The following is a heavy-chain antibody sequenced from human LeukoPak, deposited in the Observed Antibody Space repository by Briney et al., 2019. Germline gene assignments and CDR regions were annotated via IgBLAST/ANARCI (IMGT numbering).Heavy chain of an antibody. V-gene: IGHV4-59*08. J-gene: IGHJ4*02. D-gene: IGHD7-27*01. CDR3: ARHPGASFDS. Sequence: SETLSLRCTVSGDSIRGDYWSWIRQPPGKRLEWIGYIYHTGNTTYNPSLKSRVTMSIDTSRKLFSLRLTSVTAADTAVYFCARHPGASFDSWGQGNLVTVSS. CDR1: GDSIRGDY. CDR2: IYHTGNT.